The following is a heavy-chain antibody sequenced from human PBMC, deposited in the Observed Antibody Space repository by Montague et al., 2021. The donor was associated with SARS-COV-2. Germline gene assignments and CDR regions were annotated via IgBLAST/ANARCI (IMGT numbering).Heavy chain of an antibody. J-gene: IGHJ4*02. D-gene: IGHD3-9*01. V-gene: IGHV3-23*01. CDR2: ISGSGGST. CDR3: AKEGDYDILTGYYPNRRYFDY. Sequence: SLRLSCAASGFTFSSYAMSWVRQAPGKGLEWVSAISGSGGSTYYADSVKGRFTISRDNSKNTLYLQMNSLRAEDTAVCYCAKEGDYDILTGYYPNRRYFDYWGQGTLVTVSS. CDR1: GFTFSSYA.